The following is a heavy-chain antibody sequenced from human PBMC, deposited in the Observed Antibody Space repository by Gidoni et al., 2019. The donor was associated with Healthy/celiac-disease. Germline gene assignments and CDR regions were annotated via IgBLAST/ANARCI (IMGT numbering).Heavy chain of an antibody. CDR3: ARARDAYSSGWEYYFDY. D-gene: IGHD6-19*01. V-gene: IGHV1-69*01. Sequence: QVQLVQSGAEVKKPGSSVKVSCKASGGPFSSYAISWVRQAPGQGLEWMGGIIPIFGTANYAQKFQGRVTITADESTSTAYMELSSLRSEDTAVYYCARARDAYSSGWEYYFDYWGQGTLVTVSS. CDR2: IIPIFGTA. CDR1: GGPFSSYA. J-gene: IGHJ4*02.